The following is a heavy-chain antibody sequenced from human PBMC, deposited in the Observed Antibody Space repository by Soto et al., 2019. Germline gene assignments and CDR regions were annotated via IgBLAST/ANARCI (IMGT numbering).Heavy chain of an antibody. CDR3: AKEIWGTGIAAAGTNAFDI. J-gene: IGHJ3*02. Sequence: GGSLRLSCAASGFTFDDYAMHWVRQAPGKGLEWVSGISWNSGSIGYADSVKGRFTISRDNAKNSLYLQMNSLRAEDTALYYCAKEIWGTGIAAAGTNAFDIWGQGTMVTVSS. CDR2: ISWNSGSI. CDR1: GFTFDDYA. V-gene: IGHV3-9*01. D-gene: IGHD6-13*01.